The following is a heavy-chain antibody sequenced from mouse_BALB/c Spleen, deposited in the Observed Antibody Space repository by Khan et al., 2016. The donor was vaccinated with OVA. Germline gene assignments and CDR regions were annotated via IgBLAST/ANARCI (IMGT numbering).Heavy chain of an antibody. D-gene: IGHD6-2*01. V-gene: IGHV9-1*02. CDR3: ARISSYWYSDV. CDR2: INTYTGEP. CDR1: GYTFTNYG. Sequence: QIQLVQFGPELKKPGETVKISCKASGYTFTNYGMNWVKQAPGKGLKWMGWINTYTGEPTYADDFKGRFVFSLETSASTAYLQISNLKNEDMTTXFCARISSYWYSDVWGAGTTVTVSS. J-gene: IGHJ1*01.